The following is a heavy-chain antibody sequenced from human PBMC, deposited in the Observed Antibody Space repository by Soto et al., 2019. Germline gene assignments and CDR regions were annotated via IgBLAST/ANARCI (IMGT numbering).Heavy chain of an antibody. CDR2: IYYSGST. J-gene: IGHJ4*02. CDR1: GGSISSSSYY. Sequence: SETLSLTCTVSGGSISSSSYYWGWILHPPGKGLEWIGSIYYSGSTYYNPSLKSRVTISVDTSKNQFSLKLSSVTAADTAVYYCARRPSLVRGVIDYWGQGTLVTVSS. V-gene: IGHV4-39*01. CDR3: ARRPSLVRGVIDY. D-gene: IGHD3-10*01.